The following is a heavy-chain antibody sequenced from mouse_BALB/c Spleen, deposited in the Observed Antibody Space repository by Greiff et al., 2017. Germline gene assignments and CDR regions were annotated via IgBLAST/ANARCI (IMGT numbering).Heavy chain of an antibody. CDR2: ISDGGSYT. CDR3: ARGYGNYLYYAMDY. D-gene: IGHD2-10*02. V-gene: IGHV5-4*02. J-gene: IGHJ4*01. CDR1: GFTFSDYY. Sequence: EVKLVESGGGLVKPGGSLKLSCAASGFTFSDYYMYWVRQTPEKRLEWVATISDGGSYTYYPDSVKGRFTISRDNAKNTLYLQMSSLKSEDTAMYYCARGYGNYLYYAMDYWGQGTSVTVSS.